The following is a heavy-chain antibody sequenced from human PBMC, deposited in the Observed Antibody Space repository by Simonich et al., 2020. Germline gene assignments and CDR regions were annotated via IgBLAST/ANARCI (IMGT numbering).Heavy chain of an antibody. D-gene: IGHD5-18*01. J-gene: IGHJ4*02. CDR3: ARDVDTAMVFDY. V-gene: IGHV3-21*01. CDR1: GFTFSSYS. CDR2: ISSRSSYI. Sequence: EVQLVESGGGLVKPGGSLRLSCAASGFTFSSYSMNWVRQAPGKGVEWVSSISSRSSYIYDADSVKGRFTISRDNAKNSLYLQMNSLRAEDTAVYYCARDVDTAMVFDYWGQGTLVTVSS.